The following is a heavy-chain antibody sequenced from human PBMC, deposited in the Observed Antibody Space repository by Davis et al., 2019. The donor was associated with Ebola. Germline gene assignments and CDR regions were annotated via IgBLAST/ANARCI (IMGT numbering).Heavy chain of an antibody. V-gene: IGHV5-51*01. J-gene: IGHJ4*02. Sequence: GESLKISCKDSGNSFTSYWIGWVRQMPGKGLEWMGIIYPGDSDTRYSPSFQGQVTISADKSISTAYLQWSSLKASDTAMYYCARAYDSSGYPLFDYWGQGTLVTVSS. D-gene: IGHD3-22*01. CDR2: IYPGDSDT. CDR3: ARAYDSSGYPLFDY. CDR1: GNSFTSYW.